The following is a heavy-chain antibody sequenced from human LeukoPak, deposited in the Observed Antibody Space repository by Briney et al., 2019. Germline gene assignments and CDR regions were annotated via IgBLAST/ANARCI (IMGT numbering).Heavy chain of an antibody. J-gene: IGHJ4*02. Sequence: SETLSLTCTVSGGSINNYYWNWIRQTPGKGLEWIGYIYYSGSTNYNPSLKSRVTMSVDTSKNQFSLRLKSVTAADTAVYYCARGGSYWIYDYWGQGTLVTASS. CDR3: ARGGSYWIYDY. D-gene: IGHD1-26*01. CDR1: GGSINNYY. V-gene: IGHV4-59*01. CDR2: IYYSGST.